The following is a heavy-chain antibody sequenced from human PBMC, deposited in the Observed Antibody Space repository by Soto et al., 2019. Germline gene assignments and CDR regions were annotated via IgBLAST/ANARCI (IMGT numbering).Heavy chain of an antibody. Sequence: SETLSLTCSVSGASITSATYYWSWIRQHPGKGLEWIGFIYYSGSTFYNPSLKSRLSISLDTSQNQFSLKLSSVTAADTAVYYCVSDRGDNYIDHRGQGTLVTVSS. V-gene: IGHV4-31*03. D-gene: IGHD2-21*01. CDR1: GASITSATYY. CDR3: VSDRGDNYIDH. CDR2: IYYSGST. J-gene: IGHJ4*02.